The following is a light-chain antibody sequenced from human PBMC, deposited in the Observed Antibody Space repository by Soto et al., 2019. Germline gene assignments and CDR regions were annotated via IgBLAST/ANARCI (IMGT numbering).Light chain of an antibody. J-gene: IGKJ1*01. Sequence: DIQMTQSPSTLSASVGDRVTITCRASHSISSWLAWYQQKPGKAPKLLISKASILETGVPSRFSGSGSGTDFTLTITSLQPDDFAPYYCQQYSDSLTFGQGTKVEI. CDR2: KAS. CDR3: QQYSDSLT. CDR1: HSISSW. V-gene: IGKV1-5*03.